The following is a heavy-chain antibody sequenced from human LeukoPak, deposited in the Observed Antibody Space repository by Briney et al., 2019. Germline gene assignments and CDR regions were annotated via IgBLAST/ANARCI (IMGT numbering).Heavy chain of an antibody. V-gene: IGHV4-38-2*02. CDR2: TAHRGNT. CDR1: GYSIIDGYF. J-gene: IGHJ4*02. Sequence: SETLSLTCAVSGYSIIDGYFWGWIRQPPGMGLEWIGSTAHRGNTYYNPSLKGRVSISTDGSKNQFSLSLTSVTAADTATYYCTRETRNSGWFFDYWGPGTLATVHS. D-gene: IGHD6-19*01. CDR3: TRETRNSGWFFDY.